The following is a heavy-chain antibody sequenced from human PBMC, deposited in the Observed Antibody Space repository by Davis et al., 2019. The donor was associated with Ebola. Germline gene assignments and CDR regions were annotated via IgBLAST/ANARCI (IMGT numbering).Heavy chain of an antibody. Sequence: GESLKISCAASGFRLSTYTMTWVRQAPGKGLEWVSSISLSRAFIYYADSVKGRFTISRDNAKNSLYLQMNSLRAEDTAVYYCARLALSDYDILTGYSPFDYWGQGTLVTVSS. CDR1: GFRLSTYT. CDR2: ISLSRAFI. V-gene: IGHV3-21*01. J-gene: IGHJ4*02. CDR3: ARLALSDYDILTGYSPFDY. D-gene: IGHD3-9*01.